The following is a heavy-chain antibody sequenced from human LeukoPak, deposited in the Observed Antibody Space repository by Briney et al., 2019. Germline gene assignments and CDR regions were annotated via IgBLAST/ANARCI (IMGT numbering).Heavy chain of an antibody. D-gene: IGHD6-19*01. CDR2: INPSGGST. Sequence: ASVTVSCKASGHTFTMYYVHWVRQAPGRGLEWMGIINPSGGSTTYTQKYQGRITMTRDMSTSTVYMELSSLRSEDTAVFYCARDGIAVAGGNSNYYYYMDVWSKGTTVTVSS. V-gene: IGHV1-46*01. CDR1: GHTFTMYY. CDR3: ARDGIAVAGGNSNYYYYMDV. J-gene: IGHJ6*03.